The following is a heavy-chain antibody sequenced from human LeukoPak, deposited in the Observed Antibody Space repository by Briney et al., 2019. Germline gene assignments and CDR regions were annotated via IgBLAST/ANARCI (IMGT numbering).Heavy chain of an antibody. J-gene: IGHJ4*02. CDR3: ARGPKTYYDFWSGYAAVGY. CDR1: GGSFSGYY. CDR2: INDSGST. Sequence: SETLSLTCAVYGGSFSGYYWRWIRQSPGKGLEWIGEINDSGSTNYDPSLKSRVTISVDTSKNQISLKLTSVTAADTAVYYCARGPKTYYDFWSGYAAVGYWGQGTLVTVSS. D-gene: IGHD3-3*01. V-gene: IGHV4-34*01.